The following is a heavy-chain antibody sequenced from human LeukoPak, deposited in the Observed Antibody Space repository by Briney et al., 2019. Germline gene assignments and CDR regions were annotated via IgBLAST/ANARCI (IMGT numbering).Heavy chain of an antibody. J-gene: IGHJ5*02. V-gene: IGHV1-2*02. CDR2: INPNSGGT. D-gene: IGHD1-26*01. Sequence: ASVKVSCKASGYTFTGYYMHWVRQAPGQGVEWMGWINPNSGGTNYAQKFQGRVTMTRDTDIRTEYMEVRRMRSDDTAVYYCARGIDQWESYNWFDPWGQGTLVTVSS. CDR3: ARGIDQWESYNWFDP. CDR1: GYTFTGYY.